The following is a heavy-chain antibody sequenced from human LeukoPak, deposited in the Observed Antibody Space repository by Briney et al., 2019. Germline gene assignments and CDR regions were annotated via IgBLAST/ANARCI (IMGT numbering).Heavy chain of an antibody. J-gene: IGHJ4*02. CDR3: ARVAAIAVAEDY. D-gene: IGHD6-19*01. CDR2: IIPIFGTA. V-gene: IGHV1-69*05. Sequence: ASVKVSCKASGGTFSSYAISWVRQAPGQGLEWMGGIIPIFGTANYAQKFQGRVTITTDESTSTAYMELSSLRSEDTAVYYCARVAAIAVAEDYWGQGTLVTVSS. CDR1: GGTFSSYA.